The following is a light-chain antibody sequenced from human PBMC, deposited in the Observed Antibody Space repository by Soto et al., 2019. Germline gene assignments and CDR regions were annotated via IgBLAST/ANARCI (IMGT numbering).Light chain of an antibody. Sequence: QSVLTQPPSASGTPGQRVTISCSGSSSNIGSNTVNWYQQLPGTAPKLLIYSNNQRPSGVADRFSGSKSGTSASLAISGLQPEDEADYYGSSWDDSLNGEIFGTGTKLTVL. CDR1: SSNIGSNT. J-gene: IGLJ1*01. CDR2: SNN. CDR3: SSWDDSLNGEI. V-gene: IGLV1-44*01.